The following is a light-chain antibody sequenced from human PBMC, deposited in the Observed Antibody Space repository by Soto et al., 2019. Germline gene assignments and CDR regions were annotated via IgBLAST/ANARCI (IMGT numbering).Light chain of an antibody. CDR3: QQYGSSLT. J-gene: IGKJ4*01. CDR1: QSVSSSY. Sequence: EIVLTQSPGTLSLSPGERATLSCRASQSVSSSYLAWYQQKPGQAPRLLIYGASSRATGIPDRFSGSGSGTDCTLTISRLEPEDFAVYYWQQYGSSLTFGGWKKVEIK. V-gene: IGKV3-20*01. CDR2: GAS.